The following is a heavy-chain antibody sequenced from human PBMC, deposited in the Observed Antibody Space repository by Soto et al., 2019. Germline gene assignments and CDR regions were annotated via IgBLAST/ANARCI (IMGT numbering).Heavy chain of an antibody. J-gene: IGHJ5*02. CDR2: ISPFNYNT. V-gene: IGHV1-18*01. Sequence: QVQLMQSRPEVKTPEASVKLSCKASGYTFSSYVITWVRQAPGQGLEWMGWISPFNYNTNYAQKFQGRVTMTTDTSTNTAYMELRSLRSDDTAVYYCARGGRRLGWFDPWGQGTLVTVSS. CDR1: GYTFSSYV. CDR3: ARGGRRLGWFDP. D-gene: IGHD6-25*01.